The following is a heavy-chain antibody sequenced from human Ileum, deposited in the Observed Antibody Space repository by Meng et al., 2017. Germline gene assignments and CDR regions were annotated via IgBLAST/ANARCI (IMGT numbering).Heavy chain of an antibody. CDR2: IWYDGSNK. J-gene: IGHJ6*02. D-gene: IGHD3-22*01. CDR3: ARDHTYYYDSSGYEAYYYYYYGMDV. CDR1: GFTFSSYG. Sequence: GESLKISCAASGFTFSSYGMHWVRQAPGKGLEWVAVIWYDGSNKYYADSVKGRFTISRDNSKNTLYLQMNSLRAEDTAVYYCARDHTYYYDSSGYEAYYYYYYGMDVWGQGATVTGLL. V-gene: IGHV3-33*01.